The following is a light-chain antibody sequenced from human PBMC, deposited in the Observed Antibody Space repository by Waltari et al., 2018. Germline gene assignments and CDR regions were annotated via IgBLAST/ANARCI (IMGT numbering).Light chain of an antibody. CDR3: QTGGHGTWV. CDR2: FNSDGIH. Sequence: QLVLTQSPSASPSLGASVKLTCTLSSGHSTTIILCLQQQPEKGPRSLMNFNSDGIHNKGVGIPDRLSGSSAGAERYLTIASLESEDEADYYCQTGGHGTWVFGGGTRLTVL. CDR1: SGHSTTI. V-gene: IGLV4-69*01. J-gene: IGLJ3*02.